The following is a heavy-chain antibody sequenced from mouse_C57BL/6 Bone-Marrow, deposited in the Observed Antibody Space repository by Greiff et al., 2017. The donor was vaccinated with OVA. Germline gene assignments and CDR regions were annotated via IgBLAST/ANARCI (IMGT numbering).Heavy chain of an antibody. Sequence: QVQLQQSGAELARPGASVKLSCKASGYTFTSYGISWVKQRTGQGLEWIGEIYPRSGNTYYNEKFKGKAKLTAVTSASTAYMELSSLTNEDSAVYYCTSYGRSHDYAMDYWGKGTSVTVSS. CDR2: IYPRSGNT. CDR3: TSYGRSHDYAMDY. CDR1: GYTFTSYG. V-gene: IGHV1-81*01. D-gene: IGHD1-1*01. J-gene: IGHJ4*01.